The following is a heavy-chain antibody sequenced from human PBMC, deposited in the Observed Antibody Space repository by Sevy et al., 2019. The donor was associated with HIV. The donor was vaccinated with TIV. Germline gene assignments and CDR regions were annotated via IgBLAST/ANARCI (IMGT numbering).Heavy chain of an antibody. Sequence: SETLSLTCAVYGGSSSDYYWRWIRQPPGKGLEWIGEINHSGTTSYNPSLKSRVIISVDTSKNQFSLKLTSVTAADTAVYYCARGHPNLATGYPYYYYGMDVWGQGTPVTVSS. CDR1: GGSSSDYY. V-gene: IGHV4-34*01. CDR3: ARGHPNLATGYPYYYYGMDV. J-gene: IGHJ6*02. CDR2: INHSGTT. D-gene: IGHD5-12*01.